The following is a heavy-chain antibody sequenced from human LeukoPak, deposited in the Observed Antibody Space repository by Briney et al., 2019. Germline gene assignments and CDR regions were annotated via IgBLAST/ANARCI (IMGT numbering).Heavy chain of an antibody. CDR2: TYSSGTT. CDR1: GGSINNDGYY. CDR3: AREGDYGDFDAFDM. V-gene: IGHV4-61*02. D-gene: IGHD4-17*01. Sequence: PSETLSLTCTVSGGSINNDGYYWGWLRQSAGKGLEWLGRTYSSGTTNYNPSLKRRVTLSVDTSKNQFSLNLTSVTAADTAVYYCAREGDYGDFDAFDMWGQGTVVTVSS. J-gene: IGHJ3*02.